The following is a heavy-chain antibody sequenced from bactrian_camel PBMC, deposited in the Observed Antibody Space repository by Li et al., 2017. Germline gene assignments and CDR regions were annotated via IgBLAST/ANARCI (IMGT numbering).Heavy chain of an antibody. D-gene: IGHD7*01. CDR1: GYTDRRYC. Sequence: DVQLVESGGGSVQAGGSLRLSCAASGYTDRRYCMGWFRQAPGKEREALANIDYGGSTSYTDSVKGRFTISQDNAKNTLYLRMNGLKSEDTAMYPCAAEMGGLVGGNLRAALAALTDFGYWGQGTQVTVS. V-gene: IGHV3S67*01. CDR2: IDYGGST. J-gene: IGHJ6*01. CDR3: AAEMGGLVGGNLRAALAALTDFGY.